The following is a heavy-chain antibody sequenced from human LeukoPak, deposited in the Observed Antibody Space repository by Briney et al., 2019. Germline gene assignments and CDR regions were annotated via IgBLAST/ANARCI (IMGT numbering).Heavy chain of an antibody. CDR2: INPNSGGT. V-gene: IGHV1-2*02. CDR3: AKDPSIPGLEWLLLSYFDY. D-gene: IGHD3-3*01. Sequence: GASVKVSCKASGYTFTGYYMHWVRQAPGQGLEWMGWINPNSGGTNYAQKFQGRVTMTRDTSISTAYMELSRLRSDDTAVYYCAKDPSIPGLEWLLLSYFDYWGQGTLVTVSS. J-gene: IGHJ4*02. CDR1: GYTFTGYY.